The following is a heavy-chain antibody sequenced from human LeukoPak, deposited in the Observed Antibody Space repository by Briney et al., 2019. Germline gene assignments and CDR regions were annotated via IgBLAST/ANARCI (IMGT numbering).Heavy chain of an antibody. CDR3: AKNSRGYCSSTSCDTPSDY. Sequence: GGSLRLSCAASGFTFSGSAVHWVRQASGKGLEWVGRIRTKVNSYATAYAASVKGRFTISRDDSKNTLYLQMNSLRAEDTAVYYCAKNSRGYCSSTSCDTPSDYWGQGTLVTVSS. V-gene: IGHV3-73*01. CDR2: IRTKVNSYAT. J-gene: IGHJ4*02. D-gene: IGHD2-2*02. CDR1: GFTFSGSA.